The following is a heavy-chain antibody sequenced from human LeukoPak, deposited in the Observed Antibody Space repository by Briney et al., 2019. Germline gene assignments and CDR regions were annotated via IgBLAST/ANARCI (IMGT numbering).Heavy chain of an antibody. CDR3: TRQVGYCSSTSCYPDAFDI. CDR2: IRSKANSYAT. CDR1: GFTFSGSA. D-gene: IGHD2-2*01. J-gene: IGHJ3*02. V-gene: IGHV3-73*01. Sequence: GGSLRLSCAASGFTFSGSAMHWVRQASGKGLEWVGRIRSKANSYATAYAASVKGRFTISRDDSKNTAYLQMNCLKTEDTAVYYCTRQVGYCSSTSCYPDAFDIWGQGTMVTVSS.